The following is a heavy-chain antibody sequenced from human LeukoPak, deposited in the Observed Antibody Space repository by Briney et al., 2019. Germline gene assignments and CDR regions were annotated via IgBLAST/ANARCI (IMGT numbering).Heavy chain of an antibody. Sequence: GGSLRLSCAASGFTFSTYSMNWVRQAPGKGLEWVSYISSSSSTIYYADSVKGRFTISRDNAKNSLYLQMNSLRAEDTAVYYCARAGRYSYDSTGYYYDAFDIWGQGTIVTVSS. CDR3: ARAGRYSYDSTGYYYDAFDI. CDR1: GFTFSTYS. V-gene: IGHV3-48*01. D-gene: IGHD3-22*01. CDR2: ISSSSSTI. J-gene: IGHJ3*02.